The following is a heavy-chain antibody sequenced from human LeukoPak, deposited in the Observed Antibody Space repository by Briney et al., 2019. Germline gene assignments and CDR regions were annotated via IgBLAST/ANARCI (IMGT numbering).Heavy chain of an antibody. CDR2: IRYDGSKK. J-gene: IGHJ4*02. D-gene: IGHD2-15*01. Sequence: PGGSLRLSCAASRFTFSSYGMHWVRQAPGKGVEWVAFIRYDGSKKYHADSVKGRFTISRDNSKNTLYLQMNSLRAEDTAVYYCATTPDIVVVVAATSDCWGQGTLVTVSS. CDR3: ATTPDIVVVVAATSDC. CDR1: RFTFSSYG. V-gene: IGHV3-30*02.